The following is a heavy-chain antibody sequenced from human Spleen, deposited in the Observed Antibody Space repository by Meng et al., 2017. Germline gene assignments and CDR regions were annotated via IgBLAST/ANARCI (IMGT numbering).Heavy chain of an antibody. V-gene: IGHV3-21*01. CDR1: GFTFSRYT. CDR2: ISSSSSHI. Sequence: GESLKISCAASGFTFSRYTMNWVRQAPGKGLEWVSSISSSSSHIDYADSVKGRFTISRDNAKNSLYLQMNSLSAEDTAVYYCARYYSSSPTYFDYWGQGTLVTVSS. CDR3: ARYYSSSPTYFDY. D-gene: IGHD2-2*01. J-gene: IGHJ4*02.